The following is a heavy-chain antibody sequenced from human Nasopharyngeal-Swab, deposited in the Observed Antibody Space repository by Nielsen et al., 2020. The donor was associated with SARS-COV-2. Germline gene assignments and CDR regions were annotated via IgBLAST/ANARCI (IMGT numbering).Heavy chain of an antibody. D-gene: IGHD3-16*01. CDR3: ARGAYRLLDV. Sequence: GGSLRLSCAASDFTVSGNYMTWVRQAPGKGLEWVSVMYSDDRTDYSDSVRGRFTVSRDNSKNTLYLQKNGLRAEDTAVYYCARGAYRLLDVWGQGTPVTVS. V-gene: IGHV3-53*01. CDR2: MYSDDRT. J-gene: IGHJ6*02. CDR1: DFTVSGNY.